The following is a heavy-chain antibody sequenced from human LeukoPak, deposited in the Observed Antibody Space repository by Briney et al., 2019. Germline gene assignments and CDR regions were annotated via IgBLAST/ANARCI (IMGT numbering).Heavy chain of an antibody. CDR2: IYYSGST. D-gene: IGHD2-2*01. J-gene: IGHJ4*02. Sequence: SETLSLTCTVSGVSISSGDYYWSWIRQPPGKGLEWIGYIYYSGSTYYNPSLKSRVTISVDTSKNQFSLKLSSVTAADTAVYYCARELEVVPSGPQYYFDYWGQGTLVTVSS. CDR3: ARELEVVPSGPQYYFDY. CDR1: GVSISSGDYY. V-gene: IGHV4-30-4*01.